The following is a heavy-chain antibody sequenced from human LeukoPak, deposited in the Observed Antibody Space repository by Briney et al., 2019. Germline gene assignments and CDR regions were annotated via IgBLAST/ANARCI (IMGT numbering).Heavy chain of an antibody. V-gene: IGHV3-23*05. CDR2: IRSNGRDT. D-gene: IGHD2-15*01. J-gene: IGHJ5*02. CDR3: AKGGYTSWFDP. Sequence: PGGSLRLSCAASGFTFREYSMTWVRQAPGKGLEWVSNIRSNGRDTYYTDSVKGRFTISRDNSKNTLYLQMNSLRAEDTAVYYCAKGGYTSWFDPWGRGTLVTVSS. CDR1: GFTFREYS.